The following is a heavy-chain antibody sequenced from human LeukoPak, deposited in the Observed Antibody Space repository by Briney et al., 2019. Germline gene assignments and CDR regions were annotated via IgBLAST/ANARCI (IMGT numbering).Heavy chain of an antibody. CDR3: ARDRLWYSSSPAMDV. CDR2: ISSSGSTI. Sequence: PGGSLRLSCAASGFTFSDYYMSWIRQAPGKGLEWVSYISSSGSTIYYADSVKGRFTISRDNAKNSPYLQMNSLRAEDTAVYYCARDRLWYSSSPAMDVWGKGTTVTVSS. V-gene: IGHV3-11*01. CDR1: GFTFSDYY. J-gene: IGHJ6*04. D-gene: IGHD6-6*01.